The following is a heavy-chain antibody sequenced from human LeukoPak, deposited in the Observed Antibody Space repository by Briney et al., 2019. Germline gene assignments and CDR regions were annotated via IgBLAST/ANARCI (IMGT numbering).Heavy chain of an antibody. CDR1: GGSSRGYY. CDR2: INHSGGT. CDR3: GRSPRPQWLGVNNWFDP. D-gene: IGHD6-19*01. J-gene: IGHJ5*02. Sequence: SETLSLTCAVYGGSSRGYYWSSIRQPPRKGLEWIGEINHSGGTNYNQSLKSGVSISVDTSKKQFSLKLSSVTAADTAVYYCGRSPRPQWLGVNNWFDPWGQGTLVTVSS. V-gene: IGHV4-34*01.